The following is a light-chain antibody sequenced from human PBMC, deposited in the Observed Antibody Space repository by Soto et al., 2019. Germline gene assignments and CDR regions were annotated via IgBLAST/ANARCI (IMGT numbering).Light chain of an antibody. CDR2: DNV. V-gene: IGLV1-51*01. J-gene: IGLJ1*01. CDR3: GSWDNILRAYV. Sequence: QSVLTQPPSVSATPGQKVTISCSGSGSNLGRKYVSWYQQLPGTAPKLLIYDNVYRFSGIPDRFSASKSGTSATLGITGLQTGDEGDYYCGSWDNILRAYVFGTGTKLTVL. CDR1: GSNLGRKY.